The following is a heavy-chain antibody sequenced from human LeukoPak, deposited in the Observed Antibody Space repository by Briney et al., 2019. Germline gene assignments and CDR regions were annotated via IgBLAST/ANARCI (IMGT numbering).Heavy chain of an antibody. V-gene: IGHV3-7*01. CDR1: GFTFSSYW. CDR3: LRGRYFDY. CDR2: IKEDGSEK. D-gene: IGHD1-26*01. Sequence: PGGSLRLSCAASGFTFSSYWMSAVRQAPGKGREWVANIKEDGSEKNYVDSVTGRFTISRHNAQISLYLQLNSLRAEDTAVYYCLRGRYFDYWGQGTLVTVSS. J-gene: IGHJ4*02.